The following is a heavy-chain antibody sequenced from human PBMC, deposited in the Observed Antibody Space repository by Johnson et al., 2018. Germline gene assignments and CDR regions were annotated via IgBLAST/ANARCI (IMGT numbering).Heavy chain of an antibody. CDR1: GGTFSSYA. J-gene: IGHJ3*02. Sequence: QVQLVESGAEVKKXGSSVKVSCKASGGTFSSYAISWVRQAPGQGLEWMGGIIPIFGTANYAQKFQGRVTITAAESTSTADMELSSLRSEDPAVYYSARVRARKWEPLQVNDAFDIWGQGTMVTVSS. CDR2: IIPIFGTA. V-gene: IGHV1-69*01. CDR3: ARVRARKWEPLQVNDAFDI. D-gene: IGHD1-14*01.